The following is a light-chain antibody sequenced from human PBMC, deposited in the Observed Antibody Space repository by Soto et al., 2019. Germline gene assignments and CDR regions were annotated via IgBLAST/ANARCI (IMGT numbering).Light chain of an antibody. V-gene: IGKV3-20*01. CDR3: QQYGTSSWT. CDR2: AAS. J-gene: IGKJ1*01. CDR1: QSFSSSY. Sequence: EIVLTQSPGTLSLSPGERATLSCRASQSFSSSYLAWYQQKPGQAPGLLISAASNRATGIPDRFSGSGSGTDFTLTISRLEPEDFAVYYCQQYGTSSWTCGQGTKVEIK.